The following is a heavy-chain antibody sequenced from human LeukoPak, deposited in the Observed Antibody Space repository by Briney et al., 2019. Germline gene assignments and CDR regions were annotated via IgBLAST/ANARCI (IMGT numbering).Heavy chain of an antibody. CDR2: IAYDGSNT. CDR1: GVTLSPYA. CDR3: ARDRSSSVYDSSGYYFSDLDY. Sequence: GGSLRLSCAASGVTLSPYAVHWVRQAPGKGLEWVGVIAYDGSNTYYADSVKGRFTISRDNSKNTLYLQMNSLRVEDTAVYCCARDRSSSVYDSSGYYFSDLDYWGQGTLVTVSS. V-gene: IGHV3-30*04. J-gene: IGHJ4*02. D-gene: IGHD3-22*01.